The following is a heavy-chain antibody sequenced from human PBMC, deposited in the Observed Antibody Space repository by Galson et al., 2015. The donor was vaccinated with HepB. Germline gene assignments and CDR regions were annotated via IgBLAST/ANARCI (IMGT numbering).Heavy chain of an antibody. J-gene: IGHJ4*02. CDR2: IIPIFGTA. CDR1: GGTFSSYA. D-gene: IGHD4-17*01. V-gene: IGHV1-69*13. CDR3: ARDHRLRTTVTLDY. Sequence: SVKVSCKASGGTFSSYAISWVRQAPGQGLEWMGGIIPIFGTANYAQKFQGRVTITADESTSTAYMELSSLRSEDTAVYYCARDHRLRTTVTLDYWGQGTLVTVSS.